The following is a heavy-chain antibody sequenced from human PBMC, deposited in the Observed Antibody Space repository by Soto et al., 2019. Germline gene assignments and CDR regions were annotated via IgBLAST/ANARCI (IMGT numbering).Heavy chain of an antibody. Sequence: SETLSLTCAVYGGSFSGYYWSWIRQPPGKGLEWIGEINHSGSTNYNPSLKSRVTISVDTSKNQFSLKRSSVTAADTAVYYCARVDSGSWHFDYWGQGTLVTVS. D-gene: IGHD1-26*01. V-gene: IGHV4-34*01. CDR1: GGSFSGYY. CDR3: ARVDSGSWHFDY. J-gene: IGHJ4*02. CDR2: INHSGST.